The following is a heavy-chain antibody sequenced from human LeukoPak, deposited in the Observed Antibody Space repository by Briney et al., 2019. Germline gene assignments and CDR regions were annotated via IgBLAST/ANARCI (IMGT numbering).Heavy chain of an antibody. D-gene: IGHD3-10*01. V-gene: IGHV3-7*01. J-gene: IGHJ4*02. Sequence: GSLRLSCTASGFTTHYWLNWVRQSPGKGLEWVAIIKPDGSDKYYVDSVKGRFTVSRDNAKNSLYLQMSSLRVEDTAVYYCARGGHRQKEFWGQGTLVTVSS. CDR3: ARGGHRQKEF. CDR1: GFTTHYW. CDR2: IKPDGSDK.